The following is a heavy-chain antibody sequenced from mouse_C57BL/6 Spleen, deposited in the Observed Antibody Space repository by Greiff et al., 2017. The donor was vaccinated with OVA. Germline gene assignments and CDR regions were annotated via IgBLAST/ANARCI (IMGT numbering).Heavy chain of an antibody. CDR2: IYPGDGDA. CDR1: GYAFSSYW. Sequence: QVQLQQSGAELVKPGASVKISCKASGYAFSSYWMNWVKQRPGKGLEWIGQIYPGDGDANSNGKFKGKATLTADKSSSTAYMQLSSLTSEDSAVYFCARSDYDYAMDYWGQGTSVTVS. CDR3: ARSDYDYAMDY. V-gene: IGHV1-80*01. D-gene: IGHD2-4*01. J-gene: IGHJ4*01.